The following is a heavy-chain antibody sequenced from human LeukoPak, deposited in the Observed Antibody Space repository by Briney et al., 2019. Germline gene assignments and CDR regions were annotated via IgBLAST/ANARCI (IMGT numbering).Heavy chain of an antibody. CDR2: IKQDGSEK. CDR1: GFTFSGYW. Sequence: GGSLRLSCAASGFTFSGYWMSWVRQAPGKGLEWVANIKQDGSEKYYVDSVKGRFTISRDNAKNSLYLQMNSLRAEDTAVYYCARDVDAFDIWGQGTMVTVSS. V-gene: IGHV3-7*03. CDR3: ARDVDAFDI. J-gene: IGHJ3*02.